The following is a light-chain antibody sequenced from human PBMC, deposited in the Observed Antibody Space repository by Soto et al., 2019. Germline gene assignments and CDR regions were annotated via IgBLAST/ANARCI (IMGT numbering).Light chain of an antibody. CDR1: QSVSSL. CDR3: QQYHVRPYT. J-gene: IGKJ2*01. V-gene: IGKV3-15*01. CDR2: DTS. Sequence: IELTQSPATLSVSPGDRVTLSCRASQSVSSLLAWYQQKPRQPPRLLIFDTSTRATGIPARFSGSGSGTDFTLAISSLQSEDFAIYYCQQYHVRPYTFGQGTKVDIK.